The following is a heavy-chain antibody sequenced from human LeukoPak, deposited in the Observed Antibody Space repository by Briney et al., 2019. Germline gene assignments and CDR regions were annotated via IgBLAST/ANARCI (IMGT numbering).Heavy chain of an antibody. CDR1: GFTFSSYG. J-gene: IGHJ4*02. CDR2: IRYDGSNK. CDR3: AKDVFIAAAGTGY. Sequence: PGGSLRLSCAASGFTFSSYGMHWVRQAPGKGLEWVAFIRYDGSNKYYADSVKGRFTISRDNSKNTLYLQMNSLRAEDTAVYYCAKDVFIAAAGTGYWGQGTLVTVSS. D-gene: IGHD6-13*01. V-gene: IGHV3-30*02.